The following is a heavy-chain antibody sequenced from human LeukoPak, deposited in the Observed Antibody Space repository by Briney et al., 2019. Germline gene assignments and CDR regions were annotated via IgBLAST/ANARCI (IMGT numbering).Heavy chain of an antibody. CDR2: ISGSGGST. Sequence: GGSLRLSCAASGFTFSSYAMSWVRQAPGKGLEWVSAISGSGGSTYYADSVKGRFTISRDNSKNTLYLQMNSLRTEDTAVYYCAKAPRYYDSSGYYYYKVYFDYWGQGTLVTVSS. D-gene: IGHD3-22*01. V-gene: IGHV3-23*01. CDR1: GFTFSSYA. CDR3: AKAPRYYDSSGYYYYKVYFDY. J-gene: IGHJ4*02.